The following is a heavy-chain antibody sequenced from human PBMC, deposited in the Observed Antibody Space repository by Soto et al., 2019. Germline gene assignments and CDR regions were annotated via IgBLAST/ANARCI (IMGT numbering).Heavy chain of an antibody. J-gene: IGHJ6*02. Sequence: SQTLSLTCAISGDSVSSKSAAWNWIRQSPSRGLEWLGRTYYRSKWYNDYAVSMRSRITVNPDTSKNQFSLQLNSVTPEDTAVYYCARGRPAYYGMDVWGQGTTVSVSS. CDR2: TYYRSKWYN. D-gene: IGHD6-6*01. CDR1: GDSVSSKSAA. V-gene: IGHV6-1*01. CDR3: ARGRPAYYGMDV.